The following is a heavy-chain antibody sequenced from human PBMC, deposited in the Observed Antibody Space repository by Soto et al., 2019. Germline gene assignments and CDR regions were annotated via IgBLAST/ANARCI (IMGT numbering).Heavy chain of an antibody. CDR2: ISHSGST. CDR1: GGSIGSYY. Sequence: SETLSLTCTVSGGSIGSYYWSWIRQPPGKGLEWIGYISHSGSTYYNPSLKSRVTISVDRSKNQFSLTLASVTAADTAVYYCARVPSPWGQGTLVTVSS. V-gene: IGHV4-30-2*01. CDR3: ARVPSP. J-gene: IGHJ5*02.